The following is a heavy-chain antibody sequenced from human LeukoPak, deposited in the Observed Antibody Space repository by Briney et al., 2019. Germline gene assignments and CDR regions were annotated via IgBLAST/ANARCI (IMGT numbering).Heavy chain of an antibody. J-gene: IGHJ3*02. V-gene: IGHV4-34*01. D-gene: IGHD3-3*01. CDR2: INHSGST. CDR3: ASRKTYVLRFLEWLPQPNDAFDI. CDR1: GFTVSSTY. Sequence: GSLRLSCAASGFTVSSTYMSWVRQAPGKGLEWIGEINHSGSTNYNPSLKSRVTISVDTSKNQFSLKLSSVTAADTAVYYCASRKTYVLRFLEWLPQPNDAFDIWGQGTMVTVSS.